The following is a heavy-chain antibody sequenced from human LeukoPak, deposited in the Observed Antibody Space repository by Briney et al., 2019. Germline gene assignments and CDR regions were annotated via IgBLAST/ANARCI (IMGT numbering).Heavy chain of an antibody. CDR1: GFIFSNYD. Sequence: PGGSLRLSCAASGFIFSNYDMHWVRQAPGKGLEWVAVISSDGSYKNHADSVKGRFTISRDNSKNTLNLQMNSLRAEDTAVYCCAKRGIGRGWSFDYWGQGTLVSVSS. CDR2: ISSDGSYK. D-gene: IGHD6-19*01. V-gene: IGHV3-30*18. CDR3: AKRGIGRGWSFDY. J-gene: IGHJ4*02.